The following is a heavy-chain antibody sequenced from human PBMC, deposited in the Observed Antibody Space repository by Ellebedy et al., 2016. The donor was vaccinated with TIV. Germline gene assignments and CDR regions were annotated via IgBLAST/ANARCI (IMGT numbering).Heavy chain of an antibody. CDR2: IDEDAHEK. V-gene: IGHV3-7*03. CDR1: GFAFNSYW. D-gene: IGHD3-16*01. CDR3: ARYPRWGPDLAFDL. J-gene: IGHJ3*01. Sequence: GESLKISCVASGFAFNSYWMSWVRQAPGRGLEWVANIDEDAHEKNYLDSVKGRFTISRDNAEKSLALQMNNLGAEDTAFYFCARYPRWGPDLAFDLWGQGTMVTVSS.